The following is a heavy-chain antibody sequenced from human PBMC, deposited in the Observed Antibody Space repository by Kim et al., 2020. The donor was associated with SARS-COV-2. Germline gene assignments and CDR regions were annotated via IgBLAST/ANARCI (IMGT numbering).Heavy chain of an antibody. V-gene: IGHV4-34*01. J-gene: IGHJ2*01. CDR3: ARRVTTRRMRYFDL. CDR2: INHSGGT. D-gene: IGHD4-17*01. CDR1: GGPFSGCY. Sequence: SETLSRTCAVYGGPFSGCYWSWLRQPPGKGLEWIGEINHSGGTNYNPSLKSRVTVSVDASKNQFSLKLSSVTAADTAVYFCARRVTTRRMRYFDLWGRGTLVTVSS.